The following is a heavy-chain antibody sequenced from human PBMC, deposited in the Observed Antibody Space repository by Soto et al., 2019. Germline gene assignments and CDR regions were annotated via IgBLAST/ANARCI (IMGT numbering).Heavy chain of an antibody. CDR3: ARGTYGSGSYYRFDP. CDR1: GGSISSGGYY. CDR2: IYYSGST. D-gene: IGHD3-10*01. V-gene: IGHV4-31*03. J-gene: IGHJ5*02. Sequence: SETLSLTCTVSGGSISSGGYYWSWIRQHPGKGLEWIGYIYYSGSTYYNPSLKSRVTISVDTSKNQFSLKLSSVTAADTAVYYCARGTYGSGSYYRFDPWGQGTLVTVSS.